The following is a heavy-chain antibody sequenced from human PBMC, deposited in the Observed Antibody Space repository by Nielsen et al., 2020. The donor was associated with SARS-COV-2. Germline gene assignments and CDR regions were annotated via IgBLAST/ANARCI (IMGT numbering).Heavy chain of an antibody. J-gene: IGHJ4*02. CDR1: GGSISSSSYY. CDR3: ARHGSLYATSGP. Sequence: GSLRLSCTVSGGSISSSSYYWGWIRQPPGKGLEWIGSIYYSGSSDYNPSLKSRVTISVDTSKNQFSLKLSSVTAADTAVYFCARHGSLYATSGPWGQGTLVTVSS. D-gene: IGHD2-15*01. CDR2: IYYSGSS. V-gene: IGHV4-39*01.